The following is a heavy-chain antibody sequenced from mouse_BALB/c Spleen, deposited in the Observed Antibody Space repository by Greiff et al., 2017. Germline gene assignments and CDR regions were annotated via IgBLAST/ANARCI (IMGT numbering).Heavy chain of an antibody. Sequence: QVQLQQSGAELVKPGASVKLSCKASGYTFTSYWMHWVKQRPGQGLEWIGEINPSNGRTNYNEKFKSKATLTVDKSSSTAYMQLSSLTSEDSAVYYCARDYYGSMRYFDVWGAGTTVTVSS. J-gene: IGHJ1*01. V-gene: IGHV1S81*02. CDR2: INPSNGRT. D-gene: IGHD1-1*01. CDR3: ARDYYGSMRYFDV. CDR1: GYTFTSYW.